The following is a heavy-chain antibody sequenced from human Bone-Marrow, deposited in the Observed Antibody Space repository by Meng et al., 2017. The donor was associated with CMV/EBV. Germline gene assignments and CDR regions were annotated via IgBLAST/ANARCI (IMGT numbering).Heavy chain of an antibody. Sequence: SETLSLTCTVSGGSISSSSYYWGWIRQPPGKGLEWIGSFYYSGSTYYNPSLESRVTISVDTSKNQFSLKLSSVTAADTAVYYCARGPPRYIWGTYGMDVWGQGTTVTVSS. CDR3: ARGPPRYIWGTYGMDV. V-gene: IGHV4-39*01. J-gene: IGHJ6*02. D-gene: IGHD3-16*01. CDR2: FYYSGST. CDR1: GGSISSSSYY.